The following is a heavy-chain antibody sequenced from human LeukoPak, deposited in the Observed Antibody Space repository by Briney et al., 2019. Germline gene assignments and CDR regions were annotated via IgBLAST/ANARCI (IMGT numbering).Heavy chain of an antibody. D-gene: IGHD4-11*01. CDR3: ARGPQYLNYYYGMDV. CDR2: VSYEGKSQ. J-gene: IGHJ6*02. V-gene: IGHV3-30*03. Sequence: GGSLRLSCATSGFTFSNYGMHWVRQAPGKGLEWVAVVSYEGKSQYYADSVRGRFTISRDNSKNTLYLQMNSLRGEDAAVYYCARGPQYLNYYYGMDVWGQGTTVTVSS. CDR1: GFTFSNYG.